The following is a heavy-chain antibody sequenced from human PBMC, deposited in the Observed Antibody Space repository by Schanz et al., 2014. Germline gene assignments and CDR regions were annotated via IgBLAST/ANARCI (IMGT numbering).Heavy chain of an antibody. CDR1: GFTFSDHY. D-gene: IGHD3-22*01. V-gene: IGHV3-72*01. CDR3: AKDPSHGDYDYYFDY. J-gene: IGHJ4*02. Sequence: PGGSLRLSCAASGFTFSDHYMDWVRQAPGKGLEWVGRVRNKNNRYTTEYAASVKGRFTISRDDSKNSLYLQMNSLRAEDTAVYYCAKDPSHGDYDYYFDYWGQGTLXTVSS. CDR2: VRNKNNRYTT.